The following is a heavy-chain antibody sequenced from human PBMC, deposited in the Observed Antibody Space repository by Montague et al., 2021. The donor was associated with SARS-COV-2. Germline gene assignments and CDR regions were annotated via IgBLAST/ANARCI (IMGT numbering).Heavy chain of an antibody. D-gene: IGHD1-1*01. CDR2: PQLENKKYD. J-gene: IGHJ4*02. Sequence: CAISGDSVAEIRRRSEEHTPELSSPIDLVCRPQLENKKYDDYAASVKGRITMNPDTAKNHFSLQLNSVTPEDTSVYYCARGNWEKVPGTSSDYLYYFDRWGQGTLVTVSS. V-gene: IGHV6-1*01. CDR1: GDSVAEIRRR. CDR3: ARGNWEKVPGTSSDYLYYFDR.